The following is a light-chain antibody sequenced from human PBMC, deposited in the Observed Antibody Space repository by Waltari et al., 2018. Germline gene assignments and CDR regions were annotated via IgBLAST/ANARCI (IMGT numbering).Light chain of an antibody. J-gene: IGLJ3*02. CDR2: DVS. CDR1: SSDAGGYNY. V-gene: IGLV2-14*01. CDR3: SSYITYTTWV. Sequence: SALTQLASVSGSPGEARAITGTDTSSDAGGYNYVSWYQKHAGKAPKLMNDDVSTRPSGVAHRFACSKSGTTASLTISGLQAEDEADYYCSSYITYTTWVFGGGTKLTVL.